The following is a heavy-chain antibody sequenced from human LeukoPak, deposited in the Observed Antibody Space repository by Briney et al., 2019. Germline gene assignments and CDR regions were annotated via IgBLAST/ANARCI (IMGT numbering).Heavy chain of an antibody. CDR2: INSDGSST. J-gene: IGHJ4*02. CDR1: IFIFSSYW. V-gene: IGHV3-74*01. CDR3: ASLDY. Sequence: GGSLRLSCTASIFIFSSYWMQWARQAPGKGLVWVSRINSDGSSTTYADSVKGRFTISRDNAKDTLYLQMNSLRAEDKAVYYCASLDYWGQGTLVTVSS.